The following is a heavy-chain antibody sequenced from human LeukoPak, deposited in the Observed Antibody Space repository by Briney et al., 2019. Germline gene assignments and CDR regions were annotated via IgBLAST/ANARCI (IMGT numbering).Heavy chain of an antibody. J-gene: IGHJ4*02. CDR2: INAGNGNT. CDR1: GYTFTSYA. V-gene: IGHV1-3*03. CDR3: ARAAGDYGDYVYFDY. Sequence: ASVTVSCKASGYTFTSYAMHWVRQAPGQRLEWMGWINAGNGNTKYSQEFQGRVTITRDTSASTAYMELSSLRSEDMAVYYCARAAGDYGDYVYFDYWGQGTLVTVSS. D-gene: IGHD4-17*01.